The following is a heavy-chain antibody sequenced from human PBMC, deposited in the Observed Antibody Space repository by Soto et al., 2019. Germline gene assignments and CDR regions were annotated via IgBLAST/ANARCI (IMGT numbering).Heavy chain of an antibody. J-gene: IGHJ4*02. D-gene: IGHD2-8*01. V-gene: IGHV4-30-4*01. CDR1: GGSISSGDYY. Sequence: QVQLQESGPGLVKPSQTLSLTCTVSGGSISSGDYYWRWIRQPPGKGLEWIGYILYSGTTNYNPSLESRLTISVDTSKNQFSLKLTSVTAADTAVYYCARNGALDYWGRGTLVTVS. CDR2: ILYSGTT. CDR3: ARNGALDY.